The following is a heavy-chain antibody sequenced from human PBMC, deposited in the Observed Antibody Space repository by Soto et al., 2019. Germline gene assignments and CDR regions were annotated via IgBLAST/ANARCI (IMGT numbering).Heavy chain of an antibody. J-gene: IGHJ6*01. CDR3: ARDGEGYDGSARGRDYYSYGMDV. CDR1: GYTFTSYG. V-gene: IGHV1-18*01. CDR2: ISAYNGNT. Sequence: QVQLVQSGAEVKKPGASVKVSCKASGYTFTSYGISWVRQAPGQGLEWMGWISAYNGNTNYAQKLQGRVTMTTDTSTITPYMELRRPRSDDTAVYSCARDGEGYDGSARGRDYYSYGMDVW. D-gene: IGHD3-10*01.